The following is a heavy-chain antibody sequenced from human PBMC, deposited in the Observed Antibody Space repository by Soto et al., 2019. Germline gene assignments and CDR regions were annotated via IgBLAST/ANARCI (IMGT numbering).Heavy chain of an antibody. Sequence: QVQLVQSGAEVKKPGASVKVSCKASGYTFTSHGISWVRQAPGQGLEWMGWINAYDGNTNYEQTLQGRVTMTTDTSTSTAYMELRSLTSDDTAVYYCATTVSYNWFDPWGQGTLVTVSS. J-gene: IGHJ5*02. V-gene: IGHV1-18*01. D-gene: IGHD4-17*01. CDR3: ATTVSYNWFDP. CDR2: INAYDGNT. CDR1: GYTFTSHG.